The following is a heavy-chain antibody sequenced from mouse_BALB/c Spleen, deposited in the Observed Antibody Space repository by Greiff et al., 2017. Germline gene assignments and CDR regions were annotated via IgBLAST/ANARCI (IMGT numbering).Heavy chain of an antibody. V-gene: IGHV2-9*02. J-gene: IGHJ2*01. CDR1: GFSLTSYG. CDR3: AREGGYCDYDDGVDY. Sequence: QVQLKQSGPGLVAPSQSLSITCTVSGFSLTSYGVHWVRQPPGKGLEWLGVIWAGGSTNYNSALMSRLSISKDNSKSQVFLKMNSLQTEDTAMYYCAREGGYCDYDDGVDYWGQGTTLTVSA. D-gene: IGHD2-4*01. CDR2: IWAGGST.